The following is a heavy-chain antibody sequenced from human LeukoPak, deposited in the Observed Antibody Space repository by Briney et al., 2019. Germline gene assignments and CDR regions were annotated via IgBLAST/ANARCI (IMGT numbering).Heavy chain of an antibody. CDR2: IYHSGST. CDR1: GGSISSSDW. Sequence: PSGTLSLTCTVSGGSISSSDWWSWVRQPPGKGLAWIGEIYHSGSTNYNPSLKSRVTISVDKSKNQFSLNLSSVTAADTAVYYCARDRRYYDSSAYIRGFDYWGQGTLVTVSS. D-gene: IGHD3-22*01. J-gene: IGHJ4*02. CDR3: ARDRRYYDSSAYIRGFDY. V-gene: IGHV4-4*02.